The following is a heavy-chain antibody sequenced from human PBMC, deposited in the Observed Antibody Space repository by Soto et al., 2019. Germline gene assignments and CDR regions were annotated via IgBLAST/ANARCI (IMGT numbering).Heavy chain of an antibody. V-gene: IGHV6-1*01. CDR2: TYYRSKWYN. CDR3: AREKQGVAAGRRYYYGLDV. J-gene: IGHJ6*02. CDR1: GDSVSSNSAA. D-gene: IGHD6-13*01. Sequence: QTLSLTCAISGDSVSSNSAAWNWIRQSPSRGPEWLGRTYYRSKWYNDYAVSVKSRITINPDTSKNQFSLQLNSVTPEDTAVYYCAREKQGVAAGRRYYYGLDVWGQGTTVTVSS.